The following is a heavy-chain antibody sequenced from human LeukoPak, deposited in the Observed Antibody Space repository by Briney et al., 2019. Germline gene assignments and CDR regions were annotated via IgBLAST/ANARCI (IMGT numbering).Heavy chain of an antibody. V-gene: IGHV3-30*19. Sequence: GGSLRLSCAASGFTFSRYGMSWVRQAPGKGLEWVAVISYDGSNKYYADSVKGRFTISRDNSKNTLYLQMNSLRAEDTAVYYCARGVGVVVPAAIGRAMDVWGKGTTVTVSS. CDR2: ISYDGSNK. CDR1: GFTFSRYG. D-gene: IGHD2-2*01. CDR3: ARGVGVVVPAAIGRAMDV. J-gene: IGHJ6*03.